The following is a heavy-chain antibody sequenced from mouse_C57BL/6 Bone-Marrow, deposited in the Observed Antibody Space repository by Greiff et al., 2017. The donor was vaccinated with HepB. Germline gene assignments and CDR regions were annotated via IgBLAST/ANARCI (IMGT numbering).Heavy chain of an antibody. CDR1: GFSLTSYG. J-gene: IGHJ2*01. Sequence: VQLVESGPGLVQPSQSLSITCTVSGFSLTSYGVHWVRQSPGKGLEWLGVIWSGGSTDYNAAFISRLSISKDNSKSQVFFKMNSLQADDTAIYYCARNSPYYYGSSFDYWGQGTTLTVSS. V-gene: IGHV2-2*01. CDR3: ARNSPYYYGSSFDY. D-gene: IGHD1-1*01. CDR2: IWSGGST.